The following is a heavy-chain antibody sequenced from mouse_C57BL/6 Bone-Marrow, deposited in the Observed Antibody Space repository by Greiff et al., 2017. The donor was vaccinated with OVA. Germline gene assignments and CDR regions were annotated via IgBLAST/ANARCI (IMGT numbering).Heavy chain of an antibody. J-gene: IGHJ2*01. CDR2: ISSGSSTI. D-gene: IGHD1-1*01. V-gene: IGHV5-17*01. CDR1: GFTFSDYG. CDR3: ARSTTVVAPFDY. Sequence: EVMLVESGGGLVKPGGSLKLSCAASGFTFSDYGMHWVRQAPEQGLEWVAYISSGSSTIYYADTVKGRFTISRDNAKNTLFLQMTSLRSEDTAMYYCARSTTVVAPFDYWGQGTTLTVSS.